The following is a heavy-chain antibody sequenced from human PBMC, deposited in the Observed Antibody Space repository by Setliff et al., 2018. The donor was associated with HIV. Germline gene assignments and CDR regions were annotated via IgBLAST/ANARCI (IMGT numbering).Heavy chain of an antibody. CDR2: INGNTNT. CDR3: ASHLVVSTGGVFDY. V-gene: IGHV4-4*09. Sequence: SETLSLTCNVSGDSIDRYYWSWIRQPPGKGLEWIGNINGNTNTNYNPSLQSRVSMSMDTSKNQFSLKLRSVTAADTALYYCASHLVVSTGGVFDYWGQGNLVTVAS. D-gene: IGHD4-17*01. J-gene: IGHJ4*02. CDR1: GDSIDRYY.